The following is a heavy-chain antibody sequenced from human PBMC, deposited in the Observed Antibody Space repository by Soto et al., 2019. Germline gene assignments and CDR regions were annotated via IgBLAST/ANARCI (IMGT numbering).Heavy chain of an antibody. D-gene: IGHD3-3*01. J-gene: IGHJ4*02. V-gene: IGHV3-15*01. CDR1: GFIFSNAW. CDR2: IKSKADGGTT. CDR3: TTVWSSKDY. Sequence: GGSLRLSCVASGFIFSNAWMSWVRQAPGKGLEWVGRIKSKADGGTTNYAAPVKGRFIISRDGSKNTQSLQMNGLKTEDTAVYYCTTVWSSKDYWGQGTLVTVSS.